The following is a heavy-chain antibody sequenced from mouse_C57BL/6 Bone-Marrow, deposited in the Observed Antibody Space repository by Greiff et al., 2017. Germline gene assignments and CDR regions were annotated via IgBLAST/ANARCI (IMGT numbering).Heavy chain of an antibody. D-gene: IGHD1-1*02. CDR2: INPSNGGT. CDR3: ARCGTPFPWFAD. Sequence: QVQLQQSGTELVKPGASVKLSCKASGYTFTSYCMHWVKQRPGQGLEWIGNINPSNGGTNYNEKFKSKATLTVDKSSSTAYLQLSSLTSEDSAVYYCARCGTPFPWFADWGTGTLVTVSA. V-gene: IGHV1-53*01. J-gene: IGHJ3*01. CDR1: GYTFTSYC.